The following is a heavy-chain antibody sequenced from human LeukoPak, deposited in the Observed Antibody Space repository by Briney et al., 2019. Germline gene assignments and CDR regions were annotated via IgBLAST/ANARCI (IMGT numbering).Heavy chain of an antibody. CDR3: AAEYCSSTSCYASVDY. D-gene: IGHD2-2*01. CDR1: GFTFSSYG. CDR2: ISYDGSNK. J-gene: IGHJ4*02. V-gene: IGHV3-30*03. Sequence: GRSLRLSCAASGFTFSSYGMHWVRQAPGKGLEWVAVISYDGSNKYYADSVKGRFTISRDNSKNTLYLQMSSLRAEDTAVYYCAAEYCSSTSCYASVDYWGQGTLVTVSS.